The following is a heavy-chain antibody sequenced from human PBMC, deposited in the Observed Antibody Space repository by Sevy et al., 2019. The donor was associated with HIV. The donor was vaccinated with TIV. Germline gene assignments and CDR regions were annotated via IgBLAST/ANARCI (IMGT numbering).Heavy chain of an antibody. Sequence: GGSLRLSCAASGFDFGTYSMNWVRQAPGKGLEWVSSISSKNDYIFYADSVQGRFTISKDNAKNSLYLQMNSLRVEDPAVYYCARDGDCIGIDCYDDWRLLYYYYYPMDVWGQGTTVTVSS. D-gene: IGHD2-2*01. CDR1: GFDFGTYS. CDR2: ISSKNDYI. J-gene: IGHJ6*02. CDR3: ARDGDCIGIDCYDDWRLLYYYYYPMDV. V-gene: IGHV3-21*04.